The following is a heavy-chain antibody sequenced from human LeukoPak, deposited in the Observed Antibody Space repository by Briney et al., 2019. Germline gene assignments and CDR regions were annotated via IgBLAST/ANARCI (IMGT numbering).Heavy chain of an antibody. CDR3: ARDLLGYSYGYEVVY. CDR1: GYTFTSYG. D-gene: IGHD5-18*01. Sequence: ASVKVSCKASGYTFTSYGISWVRQAPGQGLEWMGWIGAYNGNTNYAQKLQGRVTMTTDTSTSTAYMELRSLRSDDTAVYYCARDLLGYSYGYEVVYWGQGTLVTVSS. J-gene: IGHJ4*02. CDR2: IGAYNGNT. V-gene: IGHV1-18*01.